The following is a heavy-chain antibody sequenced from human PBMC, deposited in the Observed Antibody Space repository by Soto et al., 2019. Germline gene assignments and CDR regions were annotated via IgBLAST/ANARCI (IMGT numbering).Heavy chain of an antibody. V-gene: IGHV4-39*01. CDR1: GGSISSSGYY. D-gene: IGHD3-3*01. J-gene: IGHJ6*02. Sequence: SGTLSLTCTVSGGSISSSGYYWCWIRHPPGKGLEWIGSIYYSGSTYYNPSLKSRVTISVDTSKNQFSLKLSSVTAADTAVYYCASYRVRFLEWLLRGYSYGMDVWGQGTTVT. CDR3: ASYRVRFLEWLLRGYSYGMDV. CDR2: IYYSGST.